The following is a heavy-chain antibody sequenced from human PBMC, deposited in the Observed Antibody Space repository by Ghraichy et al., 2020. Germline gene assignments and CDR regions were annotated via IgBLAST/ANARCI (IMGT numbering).Heavy chain of an antibody. CDR3: TTRSDCSGGSCYLYYYGMDV. J-gene: IGHJ6*02. CDR1: GFTFSNAW. Sequence: GGSPRLSCAASGFTFSNAWMSWVRQAPGKGLEWVGRIKSKTDGGTTDYAAPVKGRFTISRDDSKNTLYLQMNSLKTEDTAVYYCTTRSDCSGGSCYLYYYGMDVWGQGTTVTVSS. V-gene: IGHV3-15*01. D-gene: IGHD2-15*01. CDR2: IKSKTDGGTT.